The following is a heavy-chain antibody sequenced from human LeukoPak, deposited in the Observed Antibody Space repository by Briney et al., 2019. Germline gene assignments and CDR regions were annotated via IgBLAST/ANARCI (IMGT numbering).Heavy chain of an antibody. CDR1: GGSISSYY. D-gene: IGHD5-24*01. V-gene: IGHV4-59*08. Sequence: SETLSLTCTVSGGSISSYYWSWIRQPPGKGLEWIGYIYYSGSTNYNPSLKSRVTISVDTSKNQFSLKLRSVTAADTAVYYCARRSRDFNYFDYWGQGTLVTVSS. CDR2: IYYSGST. CDR3: ARRSRDFNYFDY. J-gene: IGHJ4*02.